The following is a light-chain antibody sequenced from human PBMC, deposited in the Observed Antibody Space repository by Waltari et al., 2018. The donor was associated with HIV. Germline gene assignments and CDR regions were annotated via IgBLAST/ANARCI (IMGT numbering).Light chain of an antibody. CDR1: SSDVGGYNY. J-gene: IGLJ3*02. CDR3: CSYAGGYTLV. V-gene: IGLV2-11*01. Sequence: QSALTQPRSVSGSPGQSVTISCTGTSSDVGGYNYVSWYQQHPGKAPKLMIYDVTKRSSGVPARFSGSKSGNTASLTISGLQAEDEADYFCCSYAGGYTLVFGGGTKLTVL. CDR2: DVT.